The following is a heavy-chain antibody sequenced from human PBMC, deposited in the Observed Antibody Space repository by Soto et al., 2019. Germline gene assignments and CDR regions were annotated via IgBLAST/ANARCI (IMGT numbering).Heavy chain of an antibody. Sequence: GASVKVSCKASGYTFTSYGISWVRQAPGQGLEWMGWISVYNGNTNYAQKLQGRVTMTTDTSTSTAYMELRSLRSDDTAVYYCARDPPVLRYFDWLLDNWFDPWGQGTQVTVSS. CDR2: ISVYNGNT. V-gene: IGHV1-18*01. CDR3: ARDPPVLRYFDWLLDNWFDP. D-gene: IGHD3-9*01. CDR1: GYTFTSYG. J-gene: IGHJ5*02.